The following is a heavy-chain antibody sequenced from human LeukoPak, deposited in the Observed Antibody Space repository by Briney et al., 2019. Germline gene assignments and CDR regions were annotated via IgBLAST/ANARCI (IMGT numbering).Heavy chain of an antibody. CDR2: ISGSGGST. CDR3: AKDYYDSSGYFDY. V-gene: IGHV3-23*01. J-gene: IGHJ4*02. Sequence: GGSLRLSCAAPGFTFSDYYMSWIRQAPGKGLEWVSAISGSGGSTYYAGSVKGRFTISRDNSKNTLYLQMNSLRAEDTAVYYCAKDYYDSSGYFDYWGQGTLVTVSS. D-gene: IGHD3-22*01. CDR1: GFTFSDYY.